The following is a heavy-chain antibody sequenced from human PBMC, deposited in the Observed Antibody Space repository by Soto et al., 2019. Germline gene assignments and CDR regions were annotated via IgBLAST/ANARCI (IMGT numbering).Heavy chain of an antibody. CDR2: ILPIFGTA. V-gene: IGHV1-69*01. Sequence: QVQLVQSGAEVKKPGSSVKVSCKASGGTFSSYAISWVRQAPGPGLEWMGGILPIFGTANYAQKFQGRVTITADESTSTAYVELSSLRSEDTAVYYCARRGDSSGYQDAFAIWGQGTMVTVSS. J-gene: IGHJ3*02. D-gene: IGHD3-22*01. CDR3: ARRGDSSGYQDAFAI. CDR1: GGTFSSYA.